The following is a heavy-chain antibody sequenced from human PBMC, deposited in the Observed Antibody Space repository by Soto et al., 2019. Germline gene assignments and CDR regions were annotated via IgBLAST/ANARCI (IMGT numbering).Heavy chain of an antibody. CDR2: IVVGSGNT. CDR1: GFTFTSSA. D-gene: IGHD6-19*01. CDR3: ARGSSGWSVYYYFDY. Sequence: SVKVSCKASGFTFTSSAMQWVRQARGQRLEWIGWIVVGSGNTNYAQKFQERVTITRDMSTSTAYMELSSLRSEDTAVYYCARGSSGWSVYYYFDYWGQGTLVTVSS. J-gene: IGHJ4*02. V-gene: IGHV1-58*02.